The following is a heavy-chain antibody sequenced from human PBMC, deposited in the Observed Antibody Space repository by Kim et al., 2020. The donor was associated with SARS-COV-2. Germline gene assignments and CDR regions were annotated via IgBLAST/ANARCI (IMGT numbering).Heavy chain of an antibody. D-gene: IGHD6-13*01. CDR3: ARGVPYSSGWYWDWFDP. J-gene: IGHJ5*02. V-gene: IGHV4-59*13. CDR1: GGSISSYY. Sequence: SETLSLTCTVSGGSISSYYWSWIRQPPGKGLEWIGYIYYSGSTNYNPSLKSRVTISVDTSKNQFSLKLSSVTAADTAVYYCARGVPYSSGWYWDWFDPWGQETLVTVSS. CDR2: IYYSGST.